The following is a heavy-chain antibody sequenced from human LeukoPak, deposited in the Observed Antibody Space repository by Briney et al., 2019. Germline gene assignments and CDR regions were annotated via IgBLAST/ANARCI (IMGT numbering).Heavy chain of an antibody. Sequence: SETLSLTCTVSGGSISSYYWGWIRQPPGKGLEWIGSIYYSGSTYYNPSLKSRVTISVDTSENQFSLKLSSVTAADTAVYYCARDSSGWYSWFDYWGQGTLVTVSS. D-gene: IGHD6-19*01. V-gene: IGHV4-39*07. CDR2: IYYSGST. CDR1: GGSISSYY. J-gene: IGHJ4*02. CDR3: ARDSSGWYSWFDY.